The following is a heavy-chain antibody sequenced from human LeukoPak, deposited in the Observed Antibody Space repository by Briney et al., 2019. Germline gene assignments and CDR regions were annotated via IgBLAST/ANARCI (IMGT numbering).Heavy chain of an antibody. Sequence: QAGGPLRLSCAASGFTFSNYWMTWVRQAPGKGLECVANIKQDGSEIYYVDSLKGRFTISRDNAKNSLYLQMNSLRAEDTAVYYCARWSLGARDFDYWGQGTLVTVSS. CDR1: GFTFSNYW. V-gene: IGHV3-7*01. CDR3: ARWSLGARDFDY. J-gene: IGHJ4*02. CDR2: IKQDGSEI. D-gene: IGHD1-26*01.